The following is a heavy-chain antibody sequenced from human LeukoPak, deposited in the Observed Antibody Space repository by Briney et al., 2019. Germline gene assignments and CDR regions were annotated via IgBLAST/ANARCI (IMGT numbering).Heavy chain of an antibody. V-gene: IGHV4-59*08. Sequence: KPSETLSLTCTVSGGSISSYYWSWIRQPPGKGVEWLGYISYSGSTNYNPSLKSRVTISVDTSKNQFSLNLSSVTAADTAVYYCASYDILTGYFDYWGQGTLVTVSS. D-gene: IGHD3-9*01. CDR2: ISYSGST. J-gene: IGHJ4*02. CDR3: ASYDILTGYFDY. CDR1: GGSISSYY.